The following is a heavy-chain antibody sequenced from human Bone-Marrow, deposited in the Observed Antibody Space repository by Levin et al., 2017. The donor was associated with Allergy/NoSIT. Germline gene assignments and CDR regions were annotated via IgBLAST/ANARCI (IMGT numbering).Heavy chain of an antibody. CDR1: GGSISSGDYY. CDR3: AREGDYYDSSGCW. Sequence: SETLSLTCSVSGGSISSGDYYWSWIRQTPGTGREWVGHISDSGNTKYNPSLKSRVTISVDTSKSLFSLKLTSVTAADTAMYYCAREGDYYDSSGCWWGQGTMVTVSA. D-gene: IGHD3-22*01. J-gene: IGHJ3*01. CDR2: ISDSGNT. V-gene: IGHV4-30-4*01.